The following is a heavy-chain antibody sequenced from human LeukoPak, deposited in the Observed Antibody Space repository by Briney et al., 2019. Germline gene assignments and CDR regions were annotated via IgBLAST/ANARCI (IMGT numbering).Heavy chain of an antibody. CDR1: GGSISSYY. J-gene: IGHJ3*02. Sequence: SETLSLTCTVSGGSISSYYWSWIRQPAGKGLERIGRIYTSGSTNYNPSLRSRVTMSVDTSKNQFSLKLSSVTAADTAVYYCARIIVGAIYDAFDIWGQGTMVTVSS. CDR2: IYTSGST. CDR3: ARIIVGAIYDAFDI. V-gene: IGHV4-4*07. D-gene: IGHD1-26*01.